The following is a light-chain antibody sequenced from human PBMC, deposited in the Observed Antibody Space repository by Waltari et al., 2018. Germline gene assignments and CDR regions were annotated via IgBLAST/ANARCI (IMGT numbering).Light chain of an antibody. V-gene: IGLV2-14*01. CDR3: SSYTSSSTL. CDR1: SSDVGGYNY. Sequence: QSALTQPASVSGSPGQSITIPCTGTSSDVGGYNYVSWYQQHPGIAPKLMIYDVSNRPSGVSNRLAGSKSGNTASLTISGLQAEDEADYYCSSYTSSSTLVGGGTKLTVL. J-gene: IGLJ2*01. CDR2: DVS.